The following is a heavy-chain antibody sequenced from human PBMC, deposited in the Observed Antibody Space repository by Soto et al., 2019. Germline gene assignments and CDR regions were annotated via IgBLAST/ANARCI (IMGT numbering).Heavy chain of an antibody. CDR2: INPSGGST. J-gene: IGHJ3*02. V-gene: IGHV1-46*01. CDR3: ARVPHGIVGAKGAFDI. D-gene: IGHD1-26*01. CDR1: GYTFTSYY. Sequence: GASVKVSCKASGYTFTSYYMHWVRQAPGQGLEWMGIINPSGGSTSYAQKFQGRVTMTRDTSTSTVYMELSSLRSEDTAVYYCARVPHGIVGAKGAFDIWGQGTMVTVSS.